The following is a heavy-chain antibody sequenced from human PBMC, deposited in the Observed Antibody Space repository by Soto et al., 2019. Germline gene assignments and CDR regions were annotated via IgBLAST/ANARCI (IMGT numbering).Heavy chain of an antibody. D-gene: IGHD3-22*01. Sequence: QVQLVQSGAEVKKPGASVKVSCKASGYTFTAYYMHWLRQAPGQALEWMGWINPNSGGTNYAQRFQGRVTVTNDTSISTTYMKLSSLGSDDTAVYYCARGDFDRSGNYNAGWFAPWGQGTLVTVSS. V-gene: IGHV1-2*02. CDR3: ARGDFDRSGNYNAGWFAP. CDR2: INPNSGGT. J-gene: IGHJ5*02. CDR1: GYTFTAYY.